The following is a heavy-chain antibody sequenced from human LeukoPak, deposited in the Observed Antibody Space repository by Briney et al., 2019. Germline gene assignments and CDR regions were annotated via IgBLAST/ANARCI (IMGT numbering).Heavy chain of an antibody. D-gene: IGHD2-2*01. J-gene: IGHJ4*02. CDR1: GFTFSHYG. Sequence: GGSLRLSCAASGFTFSHYGMHWVRQAPGKGLEWVSAISGSGGSTYYADSVKGRFTISRDNSKNTLYLQMNSLRAEDTAVYYCAKGSCSSTSCRIDYWGQGTLVTVSS. CDR3: AKGSCSSTSCRIDY. CDR2: ISGSGGST. V-gene: IGHV3-23*01.